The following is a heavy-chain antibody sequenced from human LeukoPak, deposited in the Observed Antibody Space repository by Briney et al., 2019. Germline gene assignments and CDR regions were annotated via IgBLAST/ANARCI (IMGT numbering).Heavy chain of an antibody. CDR2: INWNGGST. Sequence: GGSLRLSCAASGFTFDDYGMSWVRQAPGKGLEWVAGINWNGGSTGYADSVKGRFTISRDNAKNSLYLQMKSLRAEVTALYYCARDVFGAFDIWGQGTMVTVSS. V-gene: IGHV3-20*04. J-gene: IGHJ3*02. CDR3: ARDVFGAFDI. CDR1: GFTFDDYG. D-gene: IGHD3-3*01.